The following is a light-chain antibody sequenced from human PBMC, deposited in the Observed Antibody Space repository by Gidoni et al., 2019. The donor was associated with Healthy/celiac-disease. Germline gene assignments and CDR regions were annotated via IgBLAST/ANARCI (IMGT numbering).Light chain of an antibody. V-gene: IGKV1-8*01. CDR3: QQYYSYPIT. CDR2: SAS. J-gene: IGKJ5*01. Sequence: AIRMTQSPSSLSAPTGDRVTITCRASQGISSYLALYQQKPGKAPKLLIYSASTLQSGVPSSFSGSGSGTDFTLTISCLQSADFATYYCQQYYSYPITFGQGTRLEIK. CDR1: QGISSY.